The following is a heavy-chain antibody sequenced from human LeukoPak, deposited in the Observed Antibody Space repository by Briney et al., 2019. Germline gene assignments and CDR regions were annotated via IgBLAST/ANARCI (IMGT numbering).Heavy chain of an antibody. D-gene: IGHD6-13*01. CDR1: GFTVSNSY. CDR2: ISGSGGST. CDR3: ANQRASSSWPYFDY. Sequence: GGSLTLSCAASGFTVSNSYMTWVRQAPGKGLEWVSAISGSGGSTYYADSVKGRCTISRDNSKNTLYLQMNSLRAEDTAVYYCANQRASSSWPYFDYWGQGTLVTVSS. V-gene: IGHV3-23*01. J-gene: IGHJ4*02.